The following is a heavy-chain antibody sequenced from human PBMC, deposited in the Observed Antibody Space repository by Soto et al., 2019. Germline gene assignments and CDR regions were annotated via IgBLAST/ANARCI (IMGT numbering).Heavy chain of an antibody. CDR3: AALRFLEWSSNAFDI. V-gene: IGHV5-51*01. Sequence: PGESLKISCKGSGYSFTSYWIGWVRQMPGKGLEWMGIIYPGDSDTRYSSSFQGQVTISADKSISTAYLQWSSLKASDTAMYYCAALRFLEWSSNAFDIWGQGTMVTVSS. J-gene: IGHJ3*02. CDR1: GYSFTSYW. D-gene: IGHD3-3*01. CDR2: IYPGDSDT.